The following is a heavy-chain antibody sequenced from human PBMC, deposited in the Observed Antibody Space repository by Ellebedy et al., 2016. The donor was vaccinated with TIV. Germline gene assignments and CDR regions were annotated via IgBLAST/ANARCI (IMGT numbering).Heavy chain of an antibody. CDR1: GFTFSSYV. D-gene: IGHD4-17*01. CDR3: VTRQQTVTTNWGAFDI. CDR2: ISYSGGST. Sequence: GGSLRLXCAASGFTFSSYVMNWVRQAPGKGLEWASTISYSGGSTYHTDYVKGRFTISRDNSKNRLYLQMSSLRAEDTAVYYCVTRQQTVTTNWGAFDIWGQGTIVTVSS. J-gene: IGHJ3*02. V-gene: IGHV3-23*01.